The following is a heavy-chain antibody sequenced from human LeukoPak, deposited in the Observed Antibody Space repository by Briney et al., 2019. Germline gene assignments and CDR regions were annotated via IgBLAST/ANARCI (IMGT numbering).Heavy chain of an antibody. CDR3: ARGGGDYVGGSYHILPDY. CDR2: IKQDGSEK. D-gene: IGHD3-16*02. Sequence: GGSLRLSCAASGFTFSSYWMSWVRQAPGKGLEWVANIKQDGSEKYYVDSVKGRFTISRDNAKNSLYLQMNSLRAEDTAVYYCARGGGDYVGGSYHILPDYWGQGTLVTVSS. CDR1: GFTFSSYW. J-gene: IGHJ4*02. V-gene: IGHV3-7*03.